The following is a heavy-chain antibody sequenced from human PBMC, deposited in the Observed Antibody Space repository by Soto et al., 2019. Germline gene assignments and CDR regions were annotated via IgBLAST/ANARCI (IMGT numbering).Heavy chain of an antibody. CDR2: INPNSGGT. CDR3: ARGRSVLRFLESLLPNWFDP. V-gene: IGHV1-2*04. Sequence: ASVKGSCRTSGYTFTGYYMHWGRQAPGQGLEWMGWINPNSGGTNYAQKFQGWVTRTRDTSISTAYMELSRLRSDDTAVYYCARGRSVLRFLESLLPNWFDPWGQGTLVTVSS. CDR1: GYTFTGYY. D-gene: IGHD3-3*01. J-gene: IGHJ5*02.